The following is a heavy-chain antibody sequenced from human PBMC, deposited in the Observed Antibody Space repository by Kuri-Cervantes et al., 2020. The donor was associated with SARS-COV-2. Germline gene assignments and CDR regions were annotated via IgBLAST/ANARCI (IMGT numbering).Heavy chain of an antibody. J-gene: IGHJ6*02. Sequence: GGSLRLSCAASGFTFSSYSMNWVRQAPGKGLEWVSYISSSSSTIYYADSVKGRFTISRDNAKNSLYLQMNSLRAEDTAVYYCAREGGDYGDYYYYGMGVWGQGTTVTVSS. CDR3: AREGGDYGDYYYYGMGV. V-gene: IGHV3-48*01. CDR1: GFTFSSYS. CDR2: ISSSSSTI. D-gene: IGHD4-17*01.